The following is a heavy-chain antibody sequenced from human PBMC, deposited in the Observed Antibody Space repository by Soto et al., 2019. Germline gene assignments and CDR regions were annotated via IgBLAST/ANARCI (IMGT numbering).Heavy chain of an antibody. CDR3: ARQPIVVVPAAPLYFDY. CDR2: IIPIFGTA. D-gene: IGHD2-2*01. Sequence: GASVKVSCKASGGTFSSYAISWVRQAPGQGLEWRGGIIPIFGTANYAQKFQGRVTITADESTSTAYMELSSLRSEDTDVYYCARQPIVVVPAAPLYFDYWGQGTLVTVSS. V-gene: IGHV1-69*13. CDR1: GGTFSSYA. J-gene: IGHJ4*02.